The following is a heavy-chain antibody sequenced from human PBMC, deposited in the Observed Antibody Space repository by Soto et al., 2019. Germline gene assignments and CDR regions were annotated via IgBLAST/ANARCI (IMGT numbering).Heavy chain of an antibody. J-gene: IGHJ4*02. Sequence: GSLRLSCIASGFTCSNYVMSWVRQAPGKGLEWVSSITGDDGSTSYADSVKGRLTISRDASKSTLYLQLSSLRAEDTAVYYCVKGGSGNNRIYDTWGQGTLVTVSS. CDR2: ITGDDGST. V-gene: IGHV3-23*01. CDR3: VKGGSGNNRIYDT. D-gene: IGHD3-9*01. CDR1: GFTCSNYV.